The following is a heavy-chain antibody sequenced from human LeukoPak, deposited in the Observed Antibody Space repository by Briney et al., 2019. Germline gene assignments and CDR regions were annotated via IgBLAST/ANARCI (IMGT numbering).Heavy chain of an antibody. D-gene: IGHD3-3*01. J-gene: IGHJ6*02. V-gene: IGHV3-11*01. CDR3: ARDIITIFGVAAYYYGMDV. CDR1: GFTFSDYY. Sequence: GSLRLSCAASGFTFSDYYMSWIRQAPGKGLERVSYISSSSSTIYYADSVKGRFTISRDNAKNSLYLQMNSLRAEDTAVYYCARDIITIFGVAAYYYGMDVWGQGTTVTVSS. CDR2: ISSSSSTI.